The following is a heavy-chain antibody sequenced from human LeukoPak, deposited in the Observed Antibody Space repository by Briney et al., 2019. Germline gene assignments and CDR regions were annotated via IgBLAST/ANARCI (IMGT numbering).Heavy chain of an antibody. CDR1: GFTFSSYS. CDR2: ISSSSSYI. D-gene: IGHD3-10*01. CDR3: ARDSTYYYGSGSYAY. V-gene: IGHV3-21*01. J-gene: IGHJ4*02. Sequence: GGSLRLSCAASGFTFSSYSMNWVRQAPGKGLEWVSSISSSSSYIYYADSVKGRFTISRDNAKNSLYLQMNSLRAEDTAVYYCARDSTYYYGSGSYAYWGQGTLVTVSS.